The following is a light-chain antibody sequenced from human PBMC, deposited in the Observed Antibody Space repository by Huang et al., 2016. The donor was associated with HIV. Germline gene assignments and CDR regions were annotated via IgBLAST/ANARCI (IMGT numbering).Light chain of an antibody. J-gene: IGKJ1*01. CDR3: QQYCSTPRMA. CDR2: WGC. Sequence: DTVMTQSQDSVAVSLGERANINCKSSQSVSNNSNNKYYLAWYQQKRGQPPKLLIYWGCTRESGVPDRFSGSGSGTDFTLSIANVQAEDVAIYYWQQYCSTPRMACGQGTKVEIK. CDR1: QSVSNNSNNKYY. V-gene: IGKV4-1*01.